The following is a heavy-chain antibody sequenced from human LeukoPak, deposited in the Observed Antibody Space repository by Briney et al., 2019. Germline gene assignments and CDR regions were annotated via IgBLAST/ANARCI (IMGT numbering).Heavy chain of an antibody. CDR1: GGSISSGSYY. J-gene: IGHJ6*03. CDR2: IYTSGST. CDR3: ARSVLDPDYYYYMDV. Sequence: SETLSLTCTVSGGSISSGSYYWSWIRQPAGKGLEWIGRIYTSGSTNYNPSLKSRVTISVDTPKNQFSLKLSSVTAADTAVYYCARSVLDPDYYYYMDVWGKGTTVTVSS. V-gene: IGHV4-61*02.